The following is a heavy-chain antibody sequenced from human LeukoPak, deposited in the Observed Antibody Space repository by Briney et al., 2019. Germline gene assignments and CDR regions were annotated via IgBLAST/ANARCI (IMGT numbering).Heavy chain of an antibody. J-gene: IGHJ4*02. Sequence: PGGSLRLSCAASGFTFSTYAMSWVRQAPGKGLEWVSAISGSGGGTFYANSLKGRSTISRDNSRDTLYLQMNSLRAEDTAVYYCAKSLTGYFRGFDCWGQGTLVTVSS. CDR2: ISGSGGGT. D-gene: IGHD3-9*01. V-gene: IGHV3-23*01. CDR3: AKSLTGYFRGFDC. CDR1: GFTFSTYA.